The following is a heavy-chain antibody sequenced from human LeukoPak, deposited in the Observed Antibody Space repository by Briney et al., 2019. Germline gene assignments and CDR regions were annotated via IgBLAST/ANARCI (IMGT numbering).Heavy chain of an antibody. CDR2: FDPEDGET. J-gene: IGHJ5*02. D-gene: IGHD2-2*01. V-gene: IGHV1-24*01. CDR3: ATEVLRYCSSTSCPWCDP. Sequence: ASVTLTCNVSGYTITEFYMRWIRQAPGKGLEWMGDFDPEDGETIYAQKFQGRVTMTEDTSTDTGYMELSSLRSEDTAVYYCATEVLRYCSSTSCPWCDPGGQETRVSVPS. CDR1: GYTITEFY.